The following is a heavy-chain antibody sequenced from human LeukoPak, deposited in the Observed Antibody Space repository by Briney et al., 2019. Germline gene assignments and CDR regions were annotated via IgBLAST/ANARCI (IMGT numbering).Heavy chain of an antibody. V-gene: IGHV1-2*02. J-gene: IGHJ4*02. CDR2: INPDSGGT. CDR1: GYSFIGYY. CDR3: AGYASGWCLDY. Sequence: ASVKVSCKASGYSFIGYYMHWVRQAPGQGLEWMGWINPDSGGTKYAQKFQGRVTMTRDTSISTAYMELSNLRSDDTAVYYCAGYASGWCLDYWGQGTLVTVSS. D-gene: IGHD6-19*01.